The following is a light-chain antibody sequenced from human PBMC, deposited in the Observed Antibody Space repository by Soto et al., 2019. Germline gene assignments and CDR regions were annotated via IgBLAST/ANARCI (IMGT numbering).Light chain of an antibody. CDR2: GAS. CDR3: QQYGSSPRT. Sequence: VWTQYTGTLSLSPGERATLSVSSSQSVSSSFLAWYQQKVGQAPRLLIYGASSRATGIPDRFSGSGSGTDFTLTISRLEPEDFAVYYCQQYGSSPRTFGQGTLLEVK. J-gene: IGKJ5*01. CDR1: QSVSSSF. V-gene: IGKV3-20*01.